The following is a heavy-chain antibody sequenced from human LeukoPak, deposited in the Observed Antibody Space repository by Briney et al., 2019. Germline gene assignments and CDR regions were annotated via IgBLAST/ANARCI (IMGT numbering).Heavy chain of an antibody. V-gene: IGHV3-7*04. D-gene: IGHD3-10*01. CDR1: GFTFGNYW. J-gene: IGHJ4*02. Sequence: GGSLRLSCAASGFTFGNYWMSWVRQAPGKGLEWVANIKEDGSETNYVDSVKGRFTISRDNAKNSLYLQMNTLRAEDTAVYYCAGGITMVRGGDYWGQGTLVTVYS. CDR2: IKEDGSET. CDR3: AGGITMVRGGDY.